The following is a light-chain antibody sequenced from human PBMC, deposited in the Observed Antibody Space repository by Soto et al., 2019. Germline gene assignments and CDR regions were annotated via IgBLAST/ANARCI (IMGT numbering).Light chain of an antibody. J-gene: IGKJ5*01. V-gene: IGKV1-27*01. CDR3: QQYDNLPPFT. CDR2: AAS. CDR1: QGISNY. Sequence: DIQMTQSPSSLSASVGDRVTITCRASQGISNYLAWYQQKPGKVPKLLIYAASTLQSGVSSRFSGSGSGTDFTLTISSLQPEDIATYYCQQYDNLPPFTFGQGTRLEIK.